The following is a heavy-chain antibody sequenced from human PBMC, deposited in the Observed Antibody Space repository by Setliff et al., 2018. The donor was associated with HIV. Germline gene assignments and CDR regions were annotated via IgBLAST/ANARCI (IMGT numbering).Heavy chain of an antibody. CDR1: GGSISSSAYY. J-gene: IGHJ4*02. Sequence: PSETLSLTCSVSGGSISSSAYYWGWIRQPPGKGLEWIGNIYYSGTTYYNPSLKSRVTISVDTSKNQYSVRLSSVTAADTAFYYCARMWRWSGLESYYFDSWGRGTLVTVSS. CDR3: ARMWRWSGLESYYFDS. D-gene: IGHD2-21*01. V-gene: IGHV4-39*01. CDR2: IYYSGTT.